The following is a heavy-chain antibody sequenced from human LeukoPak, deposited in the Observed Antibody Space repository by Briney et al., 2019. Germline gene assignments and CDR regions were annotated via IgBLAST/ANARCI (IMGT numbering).Heavy chain of an antibody. V-gene: IGHV4-59*02. Sequence: SESLSLTCSVSAGSVISYYWSWSRPPPGKGLEWIVYIYYSGSTNYHPPLKSLVTTSVATSKNQFFMLLSAVTAAEAAVYYGAGGVARGYADYWGKGTLVTVSS. D-gene: IGHD5-12*01. CDR3: AGGVARGYADY. CDR1: AGSVISYY. CDR2: IYYSGST. J-gene: IGHJ4*02.